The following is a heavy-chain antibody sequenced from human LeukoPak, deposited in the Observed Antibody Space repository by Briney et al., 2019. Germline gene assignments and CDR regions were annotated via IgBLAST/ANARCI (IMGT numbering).Heavy chain of an antibody. CDR2: INHSGST. CDR3: ARGHPGYSLS. D-gene: IGHD6-13*01. V-gene: IGHV4-34*01. Sequence: SETLSLTCAVYGGSFSGYYWSWIRQPPGKGLEWIGEINHSGSTNYNPSLKSRVTISLDTSRNQFSLRLSSVTAADTAVYYCARGHPGYSLSWGQGTLVTVSS. J-gene: IGHJ5*02. CDR1: GGSFSGYY.